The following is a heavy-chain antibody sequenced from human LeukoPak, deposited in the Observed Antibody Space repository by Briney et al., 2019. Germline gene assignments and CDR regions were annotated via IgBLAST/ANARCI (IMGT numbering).Heavy chain of an antibody. CDR3: TRASYADGGYFDY. J-gene: IGHJ4*02. CDR2: ISGSGGST. D-gene: IGHD3-16*01. V-gene: IGHV3-23*01. CDR1: GFTFSSYA. Sequence: GGSLRLSCAASGFTFSSYAMSWVRQAPGKGLEWVSAISGSGGSTYYGDSVKGRFTISRDNSKNTLYLQMNSLRAEDTAVYYCTRASYADGGYFDYWGQGTLVTVSS.